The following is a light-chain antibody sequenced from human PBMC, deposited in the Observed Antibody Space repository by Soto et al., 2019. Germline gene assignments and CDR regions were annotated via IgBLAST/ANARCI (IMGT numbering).Light chain of an antibody. V-gene: IGKV3-11*01. CDR2: DAS. Sequence: EIVLTQSPATLSLSPGERATLSCRASQSVSSYLAWYQQKPGQAPRLLIYDASNRATGIPARFSGSGSGTDFTLTITSLQPEDFAVYYCQQRINCPLTFGQGTRLEMK. CDR3: QQRINCPLT. CDR1: QSVSSY. J-gene: IGKJ5*01.